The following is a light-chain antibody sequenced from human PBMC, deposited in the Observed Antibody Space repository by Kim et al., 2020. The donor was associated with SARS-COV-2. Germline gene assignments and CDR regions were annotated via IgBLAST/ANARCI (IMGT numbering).Light chain of an antibody. V-gene: IGLV3-9*01. CDR3: QVWDSSTWV. CDR2: RDT. J-gene: IGLJ3*02. CDR1: NLVTRN. Sequence: SVALGQTARIACGGNNLVTRNVHWDQQKPGQASVLVMYRDTNRPSGIPERFSGSNSGNTATLTISRAQAGDEADYYCQVWDSSTWVFGGGTQRTVL.